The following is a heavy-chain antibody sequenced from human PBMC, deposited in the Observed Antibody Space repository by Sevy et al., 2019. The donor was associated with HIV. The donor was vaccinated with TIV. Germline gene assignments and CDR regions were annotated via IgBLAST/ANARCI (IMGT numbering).Heavy chain of an antibody. V-gene: IGHV3-23*01. CDR3: AKDGRAAAGIYNYGMDV. D-gene: IGHD6-13*01. CDR1: GFTFSSYA. CDR2: ISGSGGST. J-gene: IGHJ6*02. Sequence: GGSLRLSCAASGFTFSSYAMSWVRQAPGKGLEWVSAISGSGGSTYYADSVKGRFTISRDNSKNTLYLQMNSLRAEDTAVYYCAKDGRAAAGIYNYGMDVWGQGTTVTVSS.